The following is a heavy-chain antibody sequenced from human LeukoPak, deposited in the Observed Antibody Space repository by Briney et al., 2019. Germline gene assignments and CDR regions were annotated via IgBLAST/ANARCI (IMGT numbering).Heavy chain of an antibody. V-gene: IGHV3-9*01. CDR2: ISWNSGSI. Sequence: GGSLRLSCAASGFTFDDYAMHWVRQAPGKGLEWVSGISWNSGSIGYADSVKGRFTISRDNAKNSLYLQMNSLRAEDTALYYCAKDNLVRGLQFDYWGQGTLVTVSS. CDR1: GFTFDDYA. D-gene: IGHD3-10*01. J-gene: IGHJ4*02. CDR3: AKDNLVRGLQFDY.